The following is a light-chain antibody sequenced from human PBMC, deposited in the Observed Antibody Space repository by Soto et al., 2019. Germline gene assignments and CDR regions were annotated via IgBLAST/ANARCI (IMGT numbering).Light chain of an antibody. CDR3: QQRET. CDR1: QSVSSSY. J-gene: IGKJ3*01. V-gene: IGKV3-20*01. CDR2: GAS. Sequence: EIVLTQSPGTLSLSPGERATLSCRASQSVSSSYLAWYQQKPGQAPRLLIYGASSRATGIPDRFSGSGYGPDFTLTISSLQSEDFETYYFQQRETFGPGTKVDIK.